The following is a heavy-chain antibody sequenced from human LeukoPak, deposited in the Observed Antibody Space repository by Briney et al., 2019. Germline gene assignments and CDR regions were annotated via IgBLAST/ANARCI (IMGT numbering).Heavy chain of an antibody. J-gene: IGHJ4*02. V-gene: IGHV4-39*07. Sequence: SETLSLTCNVSGGSMSNIYYWGWIRQPPGKGLEWIGNIFYSGITYYNPSLRSRVTIAIDTSKSQFSLKLSSVTAADTAVYYCARAPITGAAAGSFDYWGQGTLVTVSS. CDR3: ARAPITGAAAGSFDY. CDR1: GGSMSNIYY. CDR2: IFYSGIT. D-gene: IGHD6-13*01.